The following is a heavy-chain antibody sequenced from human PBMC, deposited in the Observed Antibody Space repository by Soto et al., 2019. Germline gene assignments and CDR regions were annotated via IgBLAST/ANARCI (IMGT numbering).Heavy chain of an antibody. J-gene: IGHJ4*02. CDR3: ARSPSMTTVSLDY. CDR2: SSSSSSYI. CDR1: GFTFSSYS. Sequence: EVQLVESGGGLVKPGGSLRLSCAASGFTFSSYSMNWVRQAPGKGLEWVSSSSSSSSYIYYADSVKGRFTISRDNAKNSLYLQMNSLRAEDTAVYYCARSPSMTTVSLDYWGQGTLVTVSS. D-gene: IGHD4-17*01. V-gene: IGHV3-21*01.